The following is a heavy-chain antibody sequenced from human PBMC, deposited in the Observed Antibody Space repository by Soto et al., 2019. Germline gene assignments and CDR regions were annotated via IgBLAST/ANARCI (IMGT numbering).Heavy chain of an antibody. CDR2: ISGSGGST. CDR3: AKWDCSSTSCYISGYYYYYGMDV. V-gene: IGHV3-23*01. J-gene: IGHJ6*02. CDR1: GFTFSSYA. Sequence: GGSLRLSCAASGFTFSSYAMSWVRQAPGKXLEWVSAISGSGGSTYYADSVKGRFTISRDNSKNTLYLQMNSLRAEDTAVYYCAKWDCSSTSCYISGYYYYYGMDVWGQGPTVTVSS. D-gene: IGHD2-2*02.